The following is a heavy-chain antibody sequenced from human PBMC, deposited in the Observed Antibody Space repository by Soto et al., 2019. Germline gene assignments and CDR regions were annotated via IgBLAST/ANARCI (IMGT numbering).Heavy chain of an antibody. D-gene: IGHD5-12*01. V-gene: IGHV1-18*01. CDR3: ARVYVNIVATIHGYYFDY. J-gene: IGHJ4*02. Sequence: QVQLVQSGAEVKKPGASVKVSCKASGYTFTSYGISWVRQAPGQGLEWMGWISAYNGNTNYAQKLQGRVTMTTDTPTSTAYMELRSLRSDDTAVYYCARVYVNIVATIHGYYFDYWGKGTLVTVSS. CDR1: GYTFTSYG. CDR2: ISAYNGNT.